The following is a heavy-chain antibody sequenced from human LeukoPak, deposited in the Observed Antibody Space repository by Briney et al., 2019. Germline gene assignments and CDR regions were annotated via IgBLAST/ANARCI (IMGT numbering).Heavy chain of an antibody. J-gene: IGHJ4*02. Sequence: GGSLRLSCAASGFSFYNYALNWVRQAPGKGLEWGSVIGGSGGGTYYADSVKGRFTIFRDSSKNTLYLQMNNLRAEDTAVYYCAKGADGSAYYFFDYWGQGALVTVSS. CDR1: GFSFYNYA. V-gene: IGHV3-23*01. D-gene: IGHD3-22*01. CDR2: IGGSGGGT. CDR3: AKGADGSAYYFFDY.